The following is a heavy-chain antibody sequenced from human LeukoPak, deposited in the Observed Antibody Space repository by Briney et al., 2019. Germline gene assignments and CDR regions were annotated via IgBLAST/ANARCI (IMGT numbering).Heavy chain of an antibody. J-gene: IGHJ3*02. CDR3: AKDLSLYDFWSGYQSNDAFDI. D-gene: IGHD3-3*01. CDR2: ISYDGSNK. V-gene: IGHV3-30*18. CDR1: GFTFSSYG. Sequence: GGSLRLSCAASGFTFSSYGMHWVRQAPGKGLEWVAVISYDGSNKYYADSVKGRFTISRDNSKNTLYLQMNSLRAEDTAVYYCAKDLSLYDFWSGYQSNDAFDIWGQGTMVTVSS.